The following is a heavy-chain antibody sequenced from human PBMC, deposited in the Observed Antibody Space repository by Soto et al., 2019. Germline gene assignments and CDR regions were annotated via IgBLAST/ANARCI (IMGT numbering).Heavy chain of an antibody. J-gene: IGHJ5*02. CDR1: GGTFSSYA. CDR2: IIPIFGTA. D-gene: IGHD2-21*01. Sequence: SVKVSCKASGGTFSSYAISWVRQAPGQGLEWMGGIIPIFGTANYAQKFQGRVTITADESTSTAYMELSSLRSEDTAVYYCAREGIVGVSASRGWFDPWGQGTLVPVPQ. V-gene: IGHV1-69*13. CDR3: AREGIVGVSASRGWFDP.